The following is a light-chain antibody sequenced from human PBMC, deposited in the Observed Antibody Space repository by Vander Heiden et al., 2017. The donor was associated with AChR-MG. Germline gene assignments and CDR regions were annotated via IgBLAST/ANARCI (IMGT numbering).Light chain of an antibody. CDR2: DVT. J-gene: IGLJ1*01. CDR1: SSELGGYDY. V-gene: IGLV2-14*03. Sequence: SALPQPASVSGAPRQSITLSYTGTSSELGGYDYVSWYQQHPGKAPRSRMYDVTNRPSGVSNRFSASKSGNTAFLTISGLQPEDEADYFCNSYRSSNTYVFGSGTKVTVL. CDR3: NSYRSSNTYV.